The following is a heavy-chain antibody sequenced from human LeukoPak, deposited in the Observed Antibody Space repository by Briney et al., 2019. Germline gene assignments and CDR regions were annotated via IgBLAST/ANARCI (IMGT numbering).Heavy chain of an antibody. CDR2: IYWDDDK. D-gene: IGHD3-10*01. J-gene: IGHJ5*02. Sequence: SGPTLVKPTQTLTLTCTFSGFSLSTHGVAVAWIRQPPGKALEWLALIYWDDDKRYSPSLKSRLTITKDTSKNQVVLTMTNMDPVDTATYYCAHRPTGFGDLLYGSWFDPWGQGTLVTVSS. CDR1: GFSLSTHGVA. CDR3: AHRPTGFGDLLYGSWFDP. V-gene: IGHV2-5*02.